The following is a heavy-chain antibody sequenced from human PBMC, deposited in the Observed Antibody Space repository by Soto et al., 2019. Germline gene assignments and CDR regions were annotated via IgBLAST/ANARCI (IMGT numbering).Heavy chain of an antibody. V-gene: IGHV1-2*04. J-gene: IGHJ1*01. CDR1: GYTFTGYY. Sequence: ASVKVSCKPSGYTFTGYYMHWVRQAPGQGLEWMGWINPNRGGTNYAQKFQGWVTMTTDTSTSTAYMELRSLRSDDTAVYYCARGPHHYCSGGSCYSDDEYFQHWGQGTRVTVSS. CDR3: ARGPHHYCSGGSCYSDDEYFQH. D-gene: IGHD2-15*01. CDR2: INPNRGGT.